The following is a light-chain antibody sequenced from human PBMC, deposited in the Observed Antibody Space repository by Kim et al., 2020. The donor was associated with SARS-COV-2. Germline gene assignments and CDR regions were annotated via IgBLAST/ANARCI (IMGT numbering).Light chain of an antibody. CDR1: QSLVHTDGNIY. J-gene: IGKJ5*01. CDR3: MQATQFPLT. V-gene: IGKV2-24*01. Sequence: DVVMTQTPLSSPVTLGQPASISCRSSQSLVHTDGNIYVSWLQQRPGQPPRLLIYKISNRLSGVPDRFSGSGAGTEFTLKISRVEAGDVGIYYCMQATQFPLTVGQGKRLEIK. CDR2: KIS.